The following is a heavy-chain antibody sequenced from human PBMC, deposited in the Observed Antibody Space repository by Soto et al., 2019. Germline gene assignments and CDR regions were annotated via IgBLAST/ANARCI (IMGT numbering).Heavy chain of an antibody. V-gene: IGHV1-2*02. Sequence: ASVKVSCKTCGYTFTGYYMHWVRQAPGQGLEWMGWINPNRGDTKYAQKFQGRVTMTRDTSISRAYMELSSLRSDDTAVYFCARDRGAGYYGMDAWGQGTTVTVSS. CDR3: ARDRGAGYYGMDA. J-gene: IGHJ6*02. CDR1: GYTFTGYY. D-gene: IGHD3-10*01. CDR2: INPNRGDT.